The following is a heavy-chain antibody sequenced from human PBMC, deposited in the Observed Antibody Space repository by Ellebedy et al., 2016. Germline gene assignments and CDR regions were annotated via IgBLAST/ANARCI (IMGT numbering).Heavy chain of an antibody. CDR3: TRDIGSGYDSYYYMDV. Sequence: ASVKVSCXASGYTFTSYDVNWVRQATGQGLEWMGWMNPNSGNTGYAQKFQGRVTMTRNTSINTAYMELSSLRSEDTAVYYCTRDIGSGYDSYYYMDVWGKGTTVTVSS. CDR2: MNPNSGNT. D-gene: IGHD3-22*01. J-gene: IGHJ6*03. V-gene: IGHV1-8*01. CDR1: GYTFTSYD.